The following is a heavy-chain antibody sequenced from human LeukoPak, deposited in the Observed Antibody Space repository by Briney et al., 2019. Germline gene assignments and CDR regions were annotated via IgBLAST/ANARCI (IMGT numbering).Heavy chain of an antibody. CDR2: ISYDGSNK. D-gene: IGHD3-10*01. J-gene: IGHJ6*03. CDR1: GFTFSSYG. CDR3: AKSMLRGYYYMDV. Sequence: GGSLRLSCAASGFTFSSYGMHWVRQAPGKGLEWVAVISYDGSNKYYADSVKGRFTISRDNSKNTLYLQMNSLRPEDTAVYYCAKSMLRGYYYMDVWGKGTTVIISS. V-gene: IGHV3-30*18.